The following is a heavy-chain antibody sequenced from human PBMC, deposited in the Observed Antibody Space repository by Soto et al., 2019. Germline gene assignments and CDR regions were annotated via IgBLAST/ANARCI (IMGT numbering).Heavy chain of an antibody. CDR2: ISWNSGSI. D-gene: IGHD3-10*01. J-gene: IGHJ3*02. CDR1: GFAFDDYA. V-gene: IGHV3-9*01. Sequence: GGSLRLSCAASGFAFDDYAMHWVRQAPGKGLEWVSGISWNSGSIGYADSVKGRFTISRDNAKNSLYLQMNSLRAEDTALYYCAKDYGSGPYGGAFDIWGQGTMVTVSS. CDR3: AKDYGSGPYGGAFDI.